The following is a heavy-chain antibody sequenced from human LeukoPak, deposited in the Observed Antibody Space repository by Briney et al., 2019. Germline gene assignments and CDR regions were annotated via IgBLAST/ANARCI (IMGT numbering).Heavy chain of an antibody. J-gene: IGHJ4*02. Sequence: PSETLSLTCTVSGGSISSYYWSWIRQPAGKGLEWIGRIYTSGSTNYNPSLKSRVTMSVDTSKNQFSLKLSSVTAADTAVYYCARDRGIAAAGQFDYWGQGTLVTVSS. CDR2: IYTSGST. CDR1: GGSISSYY. CDR3: ARDRGIAAAGQFDY. V-gene: IGHV4-4*07. D-gene: IGHD6-13*01.